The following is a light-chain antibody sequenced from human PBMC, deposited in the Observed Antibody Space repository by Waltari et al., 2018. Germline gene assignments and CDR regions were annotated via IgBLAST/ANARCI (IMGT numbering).Light chain of an antibody. V-gene: IGKV3D-20*02. J-gene: IGKJ1*01. CDR2: EAS. CDR1: QGVSRT. Sequence: EIVLTQSPGLLSLSTGERATLSWRASQGVSRTLAWYQQKPGQPPRRLIYEASSRATGIPDRFSGSGSGTDFSLTISRLEPEDFAVYYCQKYRTRPATFGQGTKVEVK. CDR3: QKYRTRPAT.